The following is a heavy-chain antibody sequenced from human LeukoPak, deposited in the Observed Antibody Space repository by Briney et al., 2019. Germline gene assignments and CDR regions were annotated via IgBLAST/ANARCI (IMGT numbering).Heavy chain of an antibody. V-gene: IGHV3-66*01. J-gene: IGHJ6*02. Sequence: GGSLRLSCAASGFTVSSNYMSWVGQAPGKGLEWVSVIYSGGSTYYADSVKGRFTISRDNSKNTLYLQMNSLRAEDTAVYYCARDGIVATIPQTYYYYYGMDVWGQGTTVTVSS. CDR3: ARDGIVATIPQTYYYYYGMDV. D-gene: IGHD5-12*01. CDR2: IYSGGST. CDR1: GFTVSSNY.